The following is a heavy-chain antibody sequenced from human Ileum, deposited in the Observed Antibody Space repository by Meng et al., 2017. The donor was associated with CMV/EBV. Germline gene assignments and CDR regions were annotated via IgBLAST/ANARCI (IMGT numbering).Heavy chain of an antibody. CDR2: MNPNSGNT. CDR1: GYTFTSYD. CDR3: ARGFKARDFWSGYYKSSMGY. Sequence: ASVKVSCKASGYTFTSYDINWVRQATGQGLEWMGWMNPNSGNTGYAQKFQGRVTMTRNTSISTAYMELSSLRSEDTAVYYCARGFKARDFWSGYYKSSMGYWGQGTLVTVSS. J-gene: IGHJ4*02. V-gene: IGHV1-8*01. D-gene: IGHD3-3*01.